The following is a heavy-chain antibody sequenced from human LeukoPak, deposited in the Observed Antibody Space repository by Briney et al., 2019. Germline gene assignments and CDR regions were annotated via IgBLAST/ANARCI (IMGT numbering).Heavy chain of an antibody. CDR1: GGTFSSYA. J-gene: IGHJ6*02. CDR3: ARAPMVRGVISRHGMDV. D-gene: IGHD3-10*01. CDR2: IIPILGIA. Sequence: ASVKVSCKASGGTFSSYAISWVRQAPGQGLEWMGRIIPILGIANYAQRFQGRVTITADKSTSTAYMELSSLRSEDTAVYYCARAPMVRGVISRHGMDVWGQGTTVTVSS. V-gene: IGHV1-69*04.